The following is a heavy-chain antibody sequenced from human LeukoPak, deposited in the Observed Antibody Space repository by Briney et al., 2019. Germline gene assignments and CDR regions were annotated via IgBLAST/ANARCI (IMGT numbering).Heavy chain of an antibody. Sequence: WASVKVSCKASGYTFTSYAMHWVRQAPGQRLKWMGWINAGNGNTKYSQKFQGRVTITRDTSASTAYMELSSLRSEDTAVYYCARVFSYSYGPPYNWFDPWGQGTLVTVSS. CDR2: INAGNGNT. CDR1: GYTFTSYA. D-gene: IGHD5-18*01. J-gene: IGHJ5*02. CDR3: ARVFSYSYGPPYNWFDP. V-gene: IGHV1-3*01.